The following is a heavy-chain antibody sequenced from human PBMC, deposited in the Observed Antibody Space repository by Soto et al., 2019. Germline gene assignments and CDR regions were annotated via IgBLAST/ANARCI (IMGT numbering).Heavy chain of an antibody. CDR2: IYPGDSDT. D-gene: IGHD6-13*01. CDR1: GYSFTSYW. Sequence: PGESLKISCKGSGYSFTSYWIGWVRQMPGKGLEWMGIIYPGDSDTRYSPSFQGQVTISADKSISTAYLQWSSLKASDTAMYYCARLPCAVGQQLVHCYYYYGMDVWGQGTTVTVSS. V-gene: IGHV5-51*01. J-gene: IGHJ6*02. CDR3: ARLPCAVGQQLVHCYYYYGMDV.